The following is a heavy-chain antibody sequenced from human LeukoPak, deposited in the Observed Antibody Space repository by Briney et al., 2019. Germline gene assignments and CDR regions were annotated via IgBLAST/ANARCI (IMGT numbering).Heavy chain of an antibody. Sequence: GGSLRLSCAASGFTFSSYGMHWVRQAPGKGLEWVAVISYDGSNKYYADSVKGRFTISRDNSKNTLYLQMNSLRAEDTAVYYCAKGSTRSGYYFDYWGQGTLVTVSS. J-gene: IGHJ4*02. CDR3: AKGSTRSGYYFDY. V-gene: IGHV3-30*18. CDR1: GFTFSSYG. CDR2: ISYDGSNK. D-gene: IGHD2-15*01.